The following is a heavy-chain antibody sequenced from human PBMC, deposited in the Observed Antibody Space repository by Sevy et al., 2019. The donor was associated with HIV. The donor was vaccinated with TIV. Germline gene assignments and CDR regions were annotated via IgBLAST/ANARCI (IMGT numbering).Heavy chain of an antibody. J-gene: IGHJ4*02. V-gene: IGHV4-59*01. CDR2: IYYSGST. CDR3: ASGGRHYYDSSGYYEFGTFDY. CDR1: GGSISSYY. D-gene: IGHD3-22*01. Sequence: SETLSLTCTVSGGSISSYYWSWIRQPPGKGLEWIGYIYYSGSTNYNPSLKSRVTISVDTSTNQFSLKLSSVTAADTAVYYCASGGRHYYDSSGYYEFGTFDYWGQGTLVTVSS.